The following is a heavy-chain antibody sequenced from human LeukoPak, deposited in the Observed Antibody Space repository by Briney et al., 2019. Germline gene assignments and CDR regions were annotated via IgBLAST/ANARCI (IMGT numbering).Heavy chain of an antibody. CDR3: ARDRWELLFDY. D-gene: IGHD1-26*01. J-gene: IGHJ4*02. CDR2: ISYDGSNK. Sequence: PGRSLRLSCAASGFTFSSYAMHWVRQAPGKGLEWVAVISYDGSNKYYADSVKGRFTTSRDNSKNTLYLQMNSLRAEDTAVYYCARDRWELLFDYWGQGTLVTVSS. CDR1: GFTFSSYA. V-gene: IGHV3-30-3*01.